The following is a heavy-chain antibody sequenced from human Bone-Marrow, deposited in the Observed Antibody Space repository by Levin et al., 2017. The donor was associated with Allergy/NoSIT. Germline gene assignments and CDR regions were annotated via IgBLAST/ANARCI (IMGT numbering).Heavy chain of an antibody. CDR1: GFTFSSYG. D-gene: IGHD3-9*01. Sequence: GGSLRLSCAASGFTFSSYGMHWVRQAPGKGLEWVAVISYDGSNKYYADSVKGRFTISRDNSKNTLYLQMNSLRAEDTAVYYCAKDNWSYFGWLWAYYFDYWGQGTLVTVSS. V-gene: IGHV3-30*18. CDR2: ISYDGSNK. J-gene: IGHJ4*02. CDR3: AKDNWSYFGWLWAYYFDY.